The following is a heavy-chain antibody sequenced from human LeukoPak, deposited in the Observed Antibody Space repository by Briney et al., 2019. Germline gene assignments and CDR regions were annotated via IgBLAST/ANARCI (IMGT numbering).Heavy chain of an antibody. CDR3: ARVHRSSAWKFDS. J-gene: IGHJ4*02. V-gene: IGHV3-48*03. D-gene: IGHD6-19*01. Sequence: GGSLRLSCAASGFTFSSYEMNWVRQAPGKGLEWVSYISSTGSTIYYADSVKGRFTISRDNAKNSLYLQLNSLRAEDTAVYYCARVHRSSAWKFDSWGQGTLVTVSP. CDR2: ISSTGSTI. CDR1: GFTFSSYE.